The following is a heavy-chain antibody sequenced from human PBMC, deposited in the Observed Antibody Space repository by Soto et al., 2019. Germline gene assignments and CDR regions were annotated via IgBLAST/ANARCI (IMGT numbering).Heavy chain of an antibody. CDR2: IYYSWST. CDR3: ARRKSGYYYYYYGMDV. V-gene: IGHV4-39*01. D-gene: IGHD3-22*01. CDR1: GGSISSSSYY. J-gene: IGHJ6*02. Sequence: SETLSLTCTVSGGSISSSSYYWGWIRQPPGKGLEWIGSIYYSWSTYYNPSLKSRVTISVDTSKNQFSLKLSSVTGADTAVYYCARRKSGYYYYYYGMDVWGQGTTVTVS.